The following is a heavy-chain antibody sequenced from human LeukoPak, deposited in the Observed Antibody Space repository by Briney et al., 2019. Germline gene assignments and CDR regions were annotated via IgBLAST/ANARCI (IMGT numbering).Heavy chain of an antibody. Sequence: GASVKVSCKPSGYPFITHYIHWVRQAPGQGPEWMGIIKLSGGSTTYTQKFQGRVTMTRDTSTSTVYMELSSLRSEDTAVYYCARWVGGPAGINYYGMDVWGQGTSVTVSS. D-gene: IGHD2-2*01. CDR1: GYPFITHY. J-gene: IGHJ6*02. CDR3: ARWVGGPAGINYYGMDV. V-gene: IGHV1-46*01. CDR2: IKLSGGST.